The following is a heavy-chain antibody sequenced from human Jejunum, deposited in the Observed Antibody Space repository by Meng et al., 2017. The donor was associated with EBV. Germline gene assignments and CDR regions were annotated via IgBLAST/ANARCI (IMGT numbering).Heavy chain of an antibody. CDR1: GYTFTNYY. V-gene: IGHV1-46*01. J-gene: IGHJ4*02. CDR2: VSPSPVDT. Sequence: QVHLVQSGAEVKKPGASVKISCKTSGYTFTNYYMHWVRQAPGQGLEWVGMVSPSPVDTNYARKFQGRVTMTSDTSTSTVHMELNSLKSDDTAVYYCARGLDSSTPGTDWGQGTLVTVSS. CDR3: ARGLDSSTPGTD. D-gene: IGHD6-13*01.